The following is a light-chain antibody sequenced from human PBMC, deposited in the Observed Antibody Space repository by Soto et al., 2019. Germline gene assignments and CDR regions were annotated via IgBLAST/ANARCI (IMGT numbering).Light chain of an antibody. CDR2: DAS. V-gene: IGKV3-11*01. CDR3: HHRSNWPPEDT. CDR1: QPINTY. J-gene: IGKJ2*01. Sequence: EVLLTQSPATLSFTPGERATLSCRASQPINTYLGWYQQKSGQSPRLLIYDASDRAADIPARFSASGFGTDFTLTISALKPEDCGTYFCHHRSNWPPEDTFGQGTKLEI.